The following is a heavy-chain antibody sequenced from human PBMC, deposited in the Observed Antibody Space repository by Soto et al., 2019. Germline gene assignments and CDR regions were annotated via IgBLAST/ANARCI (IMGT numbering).Heavy chain of an antibody. CDR2: ISGSDDST. D-gene: IGHD6-6*01. V-gene: IGHV3-23*01. J-gene: IGHJ4*02. CDR3: AKRSSSTFDY. CDR1: GFTFSSYA. Sequence: EVQLLESGGGLVQPGESLRLSCAASGFTFSSYAMSWVRQAPGKGLEWVSVISGSDDSTYYADSVKGRFTISRDNSKNTLYLQMNSLRAEDTAVYYCAKRSSSTFDYWGQGTLVTVSS.